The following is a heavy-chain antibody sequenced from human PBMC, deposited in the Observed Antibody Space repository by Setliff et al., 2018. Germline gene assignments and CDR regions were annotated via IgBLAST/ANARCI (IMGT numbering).Heavy chain of an antibody. CDR1: GGSFSGYY. D-gene: IGHD2-2*01. CDR2: IYYSGST. V-gene: IGHV4-34*09. Sequence: KTSETLSLTCAVYGGSFSGYYWSWIRQPPGKGLEWIGYIYYSGSTYYNPSLKSRVTVSVDTSKNQFSLKLSSVTAADTAVYYCARVARLVLSRNAFDIWGQGTMVTVSS. CDR3: ARVARLVLSRNAFDI. J-gene: IGHJ3*02.